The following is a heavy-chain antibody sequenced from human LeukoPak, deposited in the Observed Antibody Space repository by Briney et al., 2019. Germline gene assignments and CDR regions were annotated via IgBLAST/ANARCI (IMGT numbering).Heavy chain of an antibody. V-gene: IGHV4-34*01. CDR2: ISHVGTT. J-gene: IGHJ2*01. CDR1: GGSFSSY. Sequence: SETLSLTCAVYGGSFSSYWGWIRQPPGKGLEWIGEISHVGTTKYNPSFKSRVIISVDTSKNQFSLKLSSVTAADTAVYYCASLGQYGDWYFDLWGRGTLVTVSS. CDR3: ASLGQYGDWYFDL. D-gene: IGHD4-17*01.